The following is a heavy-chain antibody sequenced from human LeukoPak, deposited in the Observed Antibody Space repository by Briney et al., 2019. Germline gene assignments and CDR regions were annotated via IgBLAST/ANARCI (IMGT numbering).Heavy chain of an antibody. CDR2: ISAYNGNT. CDR3: ASGGTNDYGDFPIDY. D-gene: IGHD4-17*01. J-gene: IGHJ4*02. Sequence: ASVKVSCKASGSTFTSYGISWVRQAPGQGLEWMGWISAYNGNTNYAQKLQGRVTMTTDTSTSTAYMELRSLRSDDTAVYYCASGGTNDYGDFPIDYWGQGTLVTVSS. V-gene: IGHV1-18*01. CDR1: GSTFTSYG.